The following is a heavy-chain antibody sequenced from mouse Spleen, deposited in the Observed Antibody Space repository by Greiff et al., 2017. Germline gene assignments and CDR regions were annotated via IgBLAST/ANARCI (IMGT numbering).Heavy chain of an antibody. V-gene: IGHV1-43*01. Sequence: EVQGVESGPELVKPGASVKISCKASGYSFTGYYMHWVKQSPEKSLEWIGEINPSTGGTSYNQKFKGKATLTVDKSSSTAYMQLKSLTSEDSAVYYCARSGPYDYDEGAYAMDYWGQGTSVTVSS. D-gene: IGHD2-4*01. CDR1: GYSFTGYY. CDR3: ARSGPYDYDEGAYAMDY. CDR2: INPSTGGT. J-gene: IGHJ4*01.